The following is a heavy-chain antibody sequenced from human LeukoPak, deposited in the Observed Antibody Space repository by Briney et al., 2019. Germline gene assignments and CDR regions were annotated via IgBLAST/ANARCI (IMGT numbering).Heavy chain of an antibody. J-gene: IGHJ6*02. D-gene: IGHD3-16*02. CDR2: IGSSGITI. V-gene: IGHV3-48*03. Sequence: PGGSLRLSCAASGFTFSSYEMSWVRQAPGKGLEWVSYIGSSGITIYYADSVKGRFTISRDNAKNSLYLQMNSLRAEDTAAYYCARGHRLYGMDVWGQGTTVTVSS. CDR3: ARGHRLYGMDV. CDR1: GFTFSSYE.